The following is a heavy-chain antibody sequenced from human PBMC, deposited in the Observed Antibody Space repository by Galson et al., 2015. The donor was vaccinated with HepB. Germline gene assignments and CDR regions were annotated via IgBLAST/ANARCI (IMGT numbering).Heavy chain of an antibody. CDR3: ARFFSAWERDNFDQ. CDR1: GITFGTYW. Sequence: SLRLSCAASGITFGTYWMSWVRQAPGKGLEWVASLKQDGSEKYYVDSVKGRFIIARDNAKNLVYLQMNSLRVEDTAMYYCARFFSAWERDNFDQWGRGTLVTVSS. D-gene: IGHD1-26*01. V-gene: IGHV3-7*01. CDR2: LKQDGSEK. J-gene: IGHJ4*02.